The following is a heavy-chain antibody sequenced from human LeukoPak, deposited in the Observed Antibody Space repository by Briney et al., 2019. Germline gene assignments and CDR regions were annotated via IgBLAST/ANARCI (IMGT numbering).Heavy chain of an antibody. J-gene: IGHJ3*01. Sequence: GGSLRLSCAASRFTFSYAWMSWVHQAPGKGLEWVGRVKSKTDGGTTDYAAPVKGRFTISRDDSENTLYLQMNSLKTEDTAVYYCTTDIYYDNNGYFHDAFEFWGQGTMVTVSS. CDR2: VKSKTDGGTT. CDR3: TTDIYYDNNGYFHDAFEF. D-gene: IGHD3-22*01. CDR1: RFTFSYAW. V-gene: IGHV3-15*01.